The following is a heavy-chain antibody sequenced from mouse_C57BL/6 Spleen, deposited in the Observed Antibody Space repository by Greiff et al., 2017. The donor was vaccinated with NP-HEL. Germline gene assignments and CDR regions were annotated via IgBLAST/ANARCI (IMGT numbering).Heavy chain of an antibody. CDR3: ASLYDGYSWYFDV. J-gene: IGHJ1*03. CDR1: GYSITSGYY. Sequence: EVQLVESGPGLVKPSQSLSLTCSVTGYSITSGYYWNWIRQFPGNKLEWMGYISYDGSNNYNPSLKNRISITRDTSKNQFFLKLNSVTTEDTATYYCASLYDGYSWYFDVWGTGTTVTVSS. D-gene: IGHD2-3*01. V-gene: IGHV3-6*01. CDR2: ISYDGSN.